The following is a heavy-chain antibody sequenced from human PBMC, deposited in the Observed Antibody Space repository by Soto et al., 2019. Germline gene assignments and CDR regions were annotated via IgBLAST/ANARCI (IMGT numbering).Heavy chain of an antibody. Sequence: QLQLQESGPGLVKPSETLSLTCTVSGDSISSSSHYWGWIRQPPGKGLEWIGSLYYSGSTYYKSSLKSRVTISVDTSKNQFSLKLSSVTAADTAVYYCAREQSGCSGGSCPFDPWGQGTLVTVSS. CDR3: AREQSGCSGGSCPFDP. V-gene: IGHV4-39*02. D-gene: IGHD2-15*01. J-gene: IGHJ5*02. CDR1: GDSISSSSHY. CDR2: LYYSGST.